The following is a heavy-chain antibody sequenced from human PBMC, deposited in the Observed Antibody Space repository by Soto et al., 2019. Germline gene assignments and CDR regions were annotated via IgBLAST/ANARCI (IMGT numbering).Heavy chain of an antibody. J-gene: IGHJ4*02. Sequence: EVQLLESGGGLVQPGGSLRLSCAASGFTFSSYAMSWVRQAPGKGLEWVSAISGSGGSTYYADSVKGRFTISRDNSKNTLYLQMNSLRAEDTAVYYCAKVMVRGVRNLGWSFDYWGQGTLVTVSS. V-gene: IGHV3-23*01. CDR1: GFTFSSYA. D-gene: IGHD3-10*01. CDR2: ISGSGGST. CDR3: AKVMVRGVRNLGWSFDY.